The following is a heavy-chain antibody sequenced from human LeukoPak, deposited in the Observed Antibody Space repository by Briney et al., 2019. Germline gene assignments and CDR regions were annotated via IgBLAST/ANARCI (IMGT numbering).Heavy chain of an antibody. CDR2: INGRGDNT. V-gene: IGHV3-23*01. Sequence: GGSLRLSCAASGVIISSYAMSWVRQAPGKGLEWVSAINGRGDNTYYADFVKGRFTISRDNSKSTVYLQMNRLRTEDTAVYYCAKDRVSPAFNWFDPWGQGTLVTVSS. CDR1: GVIISSYA. D-gene: IGHD2/OR15-2a*01. CDR3: AKDRVSPAFNWFDP. J-gene: IGHJ5*02.